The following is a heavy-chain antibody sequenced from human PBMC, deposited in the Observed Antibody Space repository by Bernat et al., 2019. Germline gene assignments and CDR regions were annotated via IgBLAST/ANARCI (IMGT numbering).Heavy chain of an antibody. CDR2: ISSSSSTI. V-gene: IGHV3-48*02. D-gene: IGHD3-10*01. J-gene: IGHJ6*02. CDR1: GFTFSSWS. CDR3: ARGRYGSGSYSIYYYGMDV. Sequence: EVQLVESGGGLVQPGGSLRLSCAASGFTFSSWSMNWVRQAPGKGLEWVSYISSSSSTIYNADSVKGRFTISRDNAKNSLYLQMNSLRDEDTALYYCARGRYGSGSYSIYYYGMDVWGQGTTVTVSS.